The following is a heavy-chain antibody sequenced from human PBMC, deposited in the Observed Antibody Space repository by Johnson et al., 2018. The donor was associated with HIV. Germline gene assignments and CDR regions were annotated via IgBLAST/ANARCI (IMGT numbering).Heavy chain of an antibody. J-gene: IGHJ3*02. CDR3: AKDMGRYSGSYGNYDAFDI. D-gene: IGHD1-26*01. Sequence: QVQLVESGGGVVQPGGSLRLSCAASGFTFSSYDMNWVRQAPGKGLEGVAFIRYDGSNKYYADSVKGRFTISRDNSKNTLYLQMNSLRTEDTALYYCAKDMGRYSGSYGNYDAFDIWGQGTMVTVSS. V-gene: IGHV3-30*02. CDR2: IRYDGSNK. CDR1: GFTFSSYD.